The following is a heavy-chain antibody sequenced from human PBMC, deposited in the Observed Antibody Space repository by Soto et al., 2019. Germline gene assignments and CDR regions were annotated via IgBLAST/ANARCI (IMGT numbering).Heavy chain of an antibody. V-gene: IGHV3-64D*06. CDR3: VKAHTSSWYTMDV. D-gene: IGHD6-13*01. CDR1: GFTFSHYA. J-gene: IGHJ6*02. CDR2: ISDNGGRT. Sequence: PGGSLRLSCSASGFTFSHYAMHWVRQAPGNKGLQYASTISDNGGRTYYADSVKGRFTISRDNSKNMLYLQMSSLSAEDTAVYYCVKAHTSSWYTMDVWGQGTTVTVSS.